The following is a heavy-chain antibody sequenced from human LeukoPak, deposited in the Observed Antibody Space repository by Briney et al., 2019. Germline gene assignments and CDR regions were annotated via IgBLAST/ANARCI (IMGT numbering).Heavy chain of an antibody. CDR2: ISGSGGST. D-gene: IGHD3-9*01. Sequence: GGSLRLSCAASGFTFSSYAMSWVRQAPGKGLEWVSTISGSGGSTYYADSVKGRFTISRDNSKNTLYLQMNSLRAEDTAVCYCAKNYDILTGYYTPLYFDYWGQGTLVTVSS. V-gene: IGHV3-23*01. CDR3: AKNYDILTGYYTPLYFDY. J-gene: IGHJ4*02. CDR1: GFTFSSYA.